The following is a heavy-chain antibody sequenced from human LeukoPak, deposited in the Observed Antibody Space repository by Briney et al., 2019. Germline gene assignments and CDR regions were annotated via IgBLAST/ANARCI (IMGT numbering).Heavy chain of an antibody. Sequence: GGSLRLSCAASGFTFSSYSMNWVRQAPGKGLEWVSYISSSSTIYYADSVKGRFTISRDNAKNSLYLQMNSLRAEDSAVYYCAREPHSVEAFDIWGQGTMVTVSS. CDR3: AREPHSVEAFDI. J-gene: IGHJ3*02. D-gene: IGHD3-10*01. CDR2: ISSSSTI. CDR1: GFTFSSYS. V-gene: IGHV3-48*01.